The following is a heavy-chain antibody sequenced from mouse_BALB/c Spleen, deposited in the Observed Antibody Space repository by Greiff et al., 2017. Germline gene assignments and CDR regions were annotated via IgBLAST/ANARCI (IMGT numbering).Heavy chain of an antibody. V-gene: IGHV6-6*02. D-gene: IGHD4-1*01. CDR3: TRANWYYFDY. Sequence: EVKLVESGGGLVQPGGSMKLSCVASGFTFSNYWMNWVRQSPEKGLEWVAEIRLKSNNYATHYAESVKGRFTISRDDSKSSVYLQMNNLRAEDTGIYYCTRANWYYFDYWGQGTTLTVSS. CDR2: IRLKSNNYAT. CDR1: GFTFSNYW. J-gene: IGHJ2*01.